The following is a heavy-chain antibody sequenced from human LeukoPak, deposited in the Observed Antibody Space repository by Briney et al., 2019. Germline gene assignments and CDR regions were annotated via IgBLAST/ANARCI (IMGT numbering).Heavy chain of an antibody. CDR3: ARDRSGSYYDAFDI. Sequence: SETLSLTCTVSGGSISSYYWSWIRQPPGKGLEWIGYIYYTGSTNYNPSLKSRVTISVDTSKNQFSLKLNSVTAADTAVYYCARDRSGSYYDAFDIWGQGTMVTVSS. J-gene: IGHJ3*02. D-gene: IGHD1-26*01. V-gene: IGHV4-59*01. CDR2: IYYTGST. CDR1: GGSISSYY.